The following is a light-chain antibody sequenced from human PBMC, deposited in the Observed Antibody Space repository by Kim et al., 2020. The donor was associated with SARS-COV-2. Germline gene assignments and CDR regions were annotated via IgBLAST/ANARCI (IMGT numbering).Light chain of an antibody. Sequence: SPGECAPPPDRASQGVSAYLAWYQQRSGQAPRVLTYDASNRATGIAARLSGSGYGTDLTLTISSLQPEDFAVYYCQQRSSWPLTFGGGTKVDIK. V-gene: IGKV3-11*01. CDR1: QGVSAY. CDR3: QQRSSWPLT. CDR2: DAS. J-gene: IGKJ4*01.